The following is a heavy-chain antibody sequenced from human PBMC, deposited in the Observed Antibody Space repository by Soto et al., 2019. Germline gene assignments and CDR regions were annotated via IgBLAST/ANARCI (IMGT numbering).Heavy chain of an antibody. CDR1: GFTFSSYW. J-gene: IGHJ4*02. CDR3: VRTSLVVVAATREAY. V-gene: IGHV3-74*01. D-gene: IGHD2-15*01. Sequence: EVQLVESGGGLVQPGESLRLSCAASGFTFSSYWMHWVRQAPGKGLVWVSRINSDGSSTSYAGSVKGRFTISRDNAKNTLYLQMNSLRAEDTAVYYCVRTSLVVVAATREAYWGQGTLVTVSS. CDR2: INSDGSST.